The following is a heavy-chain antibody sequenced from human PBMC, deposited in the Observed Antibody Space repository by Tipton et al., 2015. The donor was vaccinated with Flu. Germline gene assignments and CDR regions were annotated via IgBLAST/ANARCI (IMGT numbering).Heavy chain of an antibody. CDR3: ARGSGSGPKDWFDP. D-gene: IGHD3-10*01. CDR1: GDSVSSNVAT. V-gene: IGHV6-1*01. CDR2: TYQRSMWHH. Sequence: LVKPTQTLSLTCVISGDSVSSNVATWNWIRQSPSRGLEWLGKTYQRSMWHHIYAVSLRGRITITPDTSKNQFSLQLNSETPEDTAVYYCARGSGSGPKDWFDPWGQGTQVTVSA. J-gene: IGHJ5*02.